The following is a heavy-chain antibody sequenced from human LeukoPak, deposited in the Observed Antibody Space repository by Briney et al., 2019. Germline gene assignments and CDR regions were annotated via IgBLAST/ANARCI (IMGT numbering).Heavy chain of an antibody. J-gene: IGHJ5*02. CDR2: IIPIFGTA. V-gene: IGHV1-69*13. CDR3: ARGFSGGYLIWIVP. CDR1: LGTLSSYA. Sequence: SVKVSCKASLGTLSSYAISWVRQAPGQGLEWMGGIIPIFGTANYAQKFQGRVTITADESTSTAYMELSSLRSEDTAVYYCARGFSGGYLIWIVPWGQGTLVTVSS. D-gene: IGHD1-26*01.